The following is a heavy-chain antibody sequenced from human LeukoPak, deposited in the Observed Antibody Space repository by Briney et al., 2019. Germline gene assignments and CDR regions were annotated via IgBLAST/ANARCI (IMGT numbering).Heavy chain of an antibody. D-gene: IGHD2/OR15-2a*01. Sequence: GGSLRLSCAASGFTFDDYAMHWVRQAPGKGLEWVSGISWNSGSIGYADSVKGRFTISRDNAKNSLYLQMNSLRAEDMALYYCAKSESGSPGAFDIWGQGTMVSVSS. V-gene: IGHV3-9*03. J-gene: IGHJ3*02. CDR1: GFTFDDYA. CDR2: ISWNSGSI. CDR3: AKSESGSPGAFDI.